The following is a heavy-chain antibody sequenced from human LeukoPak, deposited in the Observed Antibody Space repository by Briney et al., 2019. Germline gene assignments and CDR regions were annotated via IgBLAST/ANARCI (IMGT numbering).Heavy chain of an antibody. CDR2: IYPGDSDT. J-gene: IGHJ4*02. CDR1: GYRFSNYW. Sequence: GESLKISCKGFGYRFSNYWIGWVRQMPGKGLEWMGVIYPGDSDTRYRPSFQGHITVSADKSISTAYLQWSSPKASDTAIYYCARARTVLGKYYFDYWGQGTLVTVSS. D-gene: IGHD3-16*01. V-gene: IGHV5-51*01. CDR3: ARARTVLGKYYFDY.